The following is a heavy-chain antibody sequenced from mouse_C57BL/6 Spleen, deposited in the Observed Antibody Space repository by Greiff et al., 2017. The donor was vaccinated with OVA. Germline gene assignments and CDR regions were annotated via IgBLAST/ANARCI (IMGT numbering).Heavy chain of an antibody. CDR3: ARVYGSSYDWYFDV. Sequence: QVQLQQSGAELMKPGASVKLSCKATGYTFTGYWIEWVKQRPGHGLEWIGEILPGSGSTNYNEKFKGKATFTADTSSNTAYMQLSSLTTEDSAIYYCARVYGSSYDWYFDVWGTGTTVTVSS. CDR1: GYTFTGYW. V-gene: IGHV1-9*01. D-gene: IGHD1-1*01. CDR2: ILPGSGST. J-gene: IGHJ1*03.